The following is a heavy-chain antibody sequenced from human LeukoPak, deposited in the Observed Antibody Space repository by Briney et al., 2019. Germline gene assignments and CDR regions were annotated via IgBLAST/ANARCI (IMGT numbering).Heavy chain of an antibody. D-gene: IGHD5-18*01. CDR2: INHSGST. Sequence: SETLSLTCTVSGGSIRSSYYYWGWIRQPPGKGLEWIGEINHSGSTNYNPSLKSRVTISVDTSKNQFSLKLSSVTAADTAVYYCARGRGYSYGVYGYWGQGTLVTVSS. J-gene: IGHJ4*02. V-gene: IGHV4-39*07. CDR1: GGSIRSSYYY. CDR3: ARGRGYSYGVYGY.